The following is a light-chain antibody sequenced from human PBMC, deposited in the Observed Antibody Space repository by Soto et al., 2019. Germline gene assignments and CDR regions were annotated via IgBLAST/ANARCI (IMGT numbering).Light chain of an antibody. J-gene: IGLJ3*02. CDR3: SSYAGSNNWV. CDR1: SSDVASYDL. CDR2: DVT. V-gene: IGLV2-8*01. Sequence: QSALTQPASVSGSPGQSITISCTGISSDVASYDLVSWYQQHPGKAPKLMIYDVTKRPSGVPDRFSGSKSGSTASLTVSGLQAEDEADYYCSSYAGSNNWVFGGGTKLTVL.